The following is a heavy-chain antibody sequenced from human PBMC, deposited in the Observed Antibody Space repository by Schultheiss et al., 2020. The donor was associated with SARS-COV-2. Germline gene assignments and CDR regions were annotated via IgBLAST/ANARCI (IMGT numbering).Heavy chain of an antibody. CDR3: ATCLSHYYYYMDV. V-gene: IGHV4-59*08. CDR2: IYYSGST. Sequence: SQTLSLTCTVSGGSISSYYWSWIRQPPGKGLEWIGYIYYSGSTNYNPSLKSRVTISVDTSKNQFSLKLSSVTAADTAVYYCATCLSHYYYYMDVWGKGTTVTVSS. D-gene: IGHD3-16*01. CDR1: GGSISSYY. J-gene: IGHJ6*03.